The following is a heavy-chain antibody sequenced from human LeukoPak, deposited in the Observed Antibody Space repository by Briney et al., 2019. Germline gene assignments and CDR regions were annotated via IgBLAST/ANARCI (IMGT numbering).Heavy chain of an antibody. J-gene: IGHJ4*02. Sequence: GGSLRLSCAASGFTFDDYAMHWVRQAPGKGLEWVSGISWNSGSIGYADSVKGRFTISRDNAKNSLYLQMNSLRAEDTGAYYCAKNYRYFDYWGQGTLVTVSS. V-gene: IGHV3-9*01. CDR2: ISWNSGSI. CDR3: AKNYRYFDY. D-gene: IGHD1-7*01. CDR1: GFTFDDYA.